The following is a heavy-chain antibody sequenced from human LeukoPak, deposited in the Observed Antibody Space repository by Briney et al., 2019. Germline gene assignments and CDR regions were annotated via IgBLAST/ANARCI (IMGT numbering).Heavy chain of an antibody. CDR3: ARGVPTEDYDSSGYYPFAYYFDY. CDR1: GYTFTSYY. Sequence: ASVKVSCKASGYTFTSYYMHWVRQAPGRGLEWMGIINPSGGSTSYAQKFQGRVTMTRDTSTSTVYMELSSLRSEDTAVYYCARGVPTEDYDSSGYYPFAYYFDYWGQGTLVTVSS. J-gene: IGHJ4*02. V-gene: IGHV1-46*01. D-gene: IGHD3-22*01. CDR2: INPSGGST.